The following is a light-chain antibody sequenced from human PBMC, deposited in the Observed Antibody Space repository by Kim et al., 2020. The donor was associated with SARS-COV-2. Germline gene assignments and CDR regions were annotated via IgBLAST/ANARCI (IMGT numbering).Light chain of an antibody. Sequence: DVVMTQSPLSLPVTPGQPASISCRSSQSLVHSDGRTYLNWFHQRQGQSPRRLIWEISNRDSGVPDRFSGSGSGTDFTLRISRVEAEDVGVYYCMQGTHWPPYTFGQGTKLEI. V-gene: IGKV2-30*02. J-gene: IGKJ2*01. CDR1: QSLVHSDGRTY. CDR3: MQGTHWPPYT. CDR2: EIS.